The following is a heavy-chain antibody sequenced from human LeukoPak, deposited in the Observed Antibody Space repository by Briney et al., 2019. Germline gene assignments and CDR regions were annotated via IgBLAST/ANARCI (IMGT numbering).Heavy chain of an antibody. V-gene: IGHV3-7*01. D-gene: IGHD5-12*01. CDR1: GFTFSNYW. CDR2: IAHDGSDL. Sequence: GGSLTLSCVVSGFTFSNYWKSWVRQAPGEGLEWVANIAHDGSDLYYLDSVKGRLPLSRDNDKNSLFLQMNSLKLEDTAVYYCTRVLGGYDVNDFWGRGTLVAVSS. CDR3: TRVLGGYDVNDF. J-gene: IGHJ4*02.